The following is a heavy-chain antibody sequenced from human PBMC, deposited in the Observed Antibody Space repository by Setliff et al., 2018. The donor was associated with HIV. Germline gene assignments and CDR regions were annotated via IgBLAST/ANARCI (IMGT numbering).Heavy chain of an antibody. CDR3: AKDYRGTLPEAFDV. CDR1: GFTFSNSA. J-gene: IGHJ3*01. Sequence: SLRLSCVASGFTFSNSAMAWVRQAPGKGLEWVSGISTSDDRTYYADSVKGRFTVSRDNSKSTLSLQMNSLRAEDTALYYCAKDYRGTLPEAFDVWGQGTMVTVSS. D-gene: IGHD1-26*01. CDR2: ISTSDDRT. V-gene: IGHV3-23*01.